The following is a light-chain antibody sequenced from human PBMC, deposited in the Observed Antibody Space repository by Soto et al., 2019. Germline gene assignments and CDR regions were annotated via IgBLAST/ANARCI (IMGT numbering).Light chain of an antibody. V-gene: IGLV2-8*01. CDR2: EVS. CDR1: SSDVGGFNF. CDR3: CSYADYGTWV. J-gene: IGLJ3*02. Sequence: QSALTQPPSASGFPGQSVTISCTGTSSDVGGFNFVSWYHQHPGKPPKLLIYEVSRRPSGVPDRFSASKSGNTASLTVSGLQAEDEADYYCCSYADYGTWVFGGGTKLTVL.